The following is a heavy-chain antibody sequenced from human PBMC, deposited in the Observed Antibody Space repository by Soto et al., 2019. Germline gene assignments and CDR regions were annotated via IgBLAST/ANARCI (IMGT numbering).Heavy chain of an antibody. CDR2: IIPIFGTA. D-gene: IGHD6-19*01. V-gene: IGHV1-69*12. Sequence: QVQLVQSGAEVKKPGSSVKVSCKASGGTFSSYAISWVRQAPGQGLEWMGGIIPIFGTANYAQKFQGRVTITADESTSTAYMELSSLRSEDTAVYYWARAGEQWLVSIYYGMDVWGQGTTVTVSS. CDR3: ARAGEQWLVSIYYGMDV. J-gene: IGHJ6*02. CDR1: GGTFSSYA.